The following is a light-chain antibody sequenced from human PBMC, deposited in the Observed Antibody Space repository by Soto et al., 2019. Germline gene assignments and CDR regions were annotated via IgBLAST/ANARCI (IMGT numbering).Light chain of an antibody. CDR2: GAS. CDR3: QQYANSPIT. J-gene: IGKJ5*01. CDR1: QSVSSY. Sequence: IVFTQSPANLSLSPGERSTLPCRASQSVSSYLAWYQQKPGQAPRLLIYGASSRATGIPDRFSGSGSGTDFTLTINRLEPEDFAVYYCQQYANSPITFGQGTRLEIK. V-gene: IGKV3-20*01.